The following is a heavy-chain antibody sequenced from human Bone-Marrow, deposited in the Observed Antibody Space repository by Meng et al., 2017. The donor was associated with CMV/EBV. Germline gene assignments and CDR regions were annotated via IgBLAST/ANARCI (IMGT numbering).Heavy chain of an antibody. Sequence: GGSLRLSWAASGFTFSSYSMNWVRQAPGKGLEWVSSISSSSSYIYYADSVKGRFTISRDNAKNSLYLQMNSLRAEDTAVYYCARDGWGVVPAAHNYYYYGMDVWGQGTTVTVSS. J-gene: IGHJ6*02. CDR3: ARDGWGVVPAAHNYYYYGMDV. V-gene: IGHV3-21*01. CDR1: GFTFSSYS. CDR2: ISSSSSYI. D-gene: IGHD2-2*01.